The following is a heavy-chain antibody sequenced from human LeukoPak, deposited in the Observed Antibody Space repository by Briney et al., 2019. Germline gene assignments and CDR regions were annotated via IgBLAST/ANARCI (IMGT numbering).Heavy chain of an antibody. V-gene: IGHV3-7*01. CDR2: IKHDESGK. D-gene: IGHD3-3*02. Sequence: PGGSLRLSCAASGFTFRSYWMSWVRQAPGKGLEWVANIKHDESGKNYIDSVKGRFTITIDNAKNSLYLQMNSLRAEDTAVYYCVRDWHLWSGQSYYYYMDVWGKGTSVTVSS. CDR3: VRDWHLWSGQSYYYYMDV. J-gene: IGHJ6*03. CDR1: GFTFRSYW.